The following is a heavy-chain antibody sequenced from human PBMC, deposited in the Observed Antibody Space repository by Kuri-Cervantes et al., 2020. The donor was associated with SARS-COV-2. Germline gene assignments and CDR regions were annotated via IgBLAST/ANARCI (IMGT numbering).Heavy chain of an antibody. Sequence: DSVKVSCKASGYTFTSYGISWVRQAPGQGLEWMGWISAYNGNTNYAQKLQGRVTMTTDTSTSTAYMELRSLRSDDTAVYYCARDAGQWLGDNWFDPWGQGTLVTVSS. CDR2: ISAYNGNT. CDR1: GYTFTSYG. D-gene: IGHD6-19*01. J-gene: IGHJ5*02. V-gene: IGHV1-18*01. CDR3: ARDAGQWLGDNWFDP.